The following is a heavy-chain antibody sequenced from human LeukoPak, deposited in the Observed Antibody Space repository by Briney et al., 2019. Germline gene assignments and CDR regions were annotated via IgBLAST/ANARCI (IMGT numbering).Heavy chain of an antibody. Sequence: SETLSLTCTVSGGSISSGSYWWSWIRQHPERGLEWIGYHYYSGNTYYNPSLKSRVSISVDTSKNQLSLTLTSVTAADTAVYYCARRTAVAHTFAFDFWGHGTLVTVSS. D-gene: IGHD6-19*01. V-gene: IGHV4-31*03. CDR2: HYYSGNT. CDR1: GGSISSGSYW. CDR3: ARRTAVAHTFAFDF. J-gene: IGHJ3*01.